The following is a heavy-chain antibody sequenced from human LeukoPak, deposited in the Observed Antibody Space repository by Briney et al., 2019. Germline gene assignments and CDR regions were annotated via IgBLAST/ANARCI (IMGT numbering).Heavy chain of an antibody. CDR1: GGSFTSYY. J-gene: IGHJ4*02. Sequence: SETLSLTCTVSGGSFTSYYWSWIRQPPGKGLEWIAYIYYSGSTYYNPSLKSRLTMSVDASKNQFSLKLSSVTATDTAVYYCASLTTVTQGYFDSWGQGTLVTVSS. D-gene: IGHD4-17*01. V-gene: IGHV4-59*08. CDR2: IYYSGST. CDR3: ASLTTVTQGYFDS.